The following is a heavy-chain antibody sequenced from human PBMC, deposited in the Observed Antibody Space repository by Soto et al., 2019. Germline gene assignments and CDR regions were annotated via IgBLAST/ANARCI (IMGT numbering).Heavy chain of an antibody. V-gene: IGHV3-74*01. D-gene: IGHD3-3*01. CDR1: GGSFSGYYW. J-gene: IGHJ4*02. CDR2: INEDESNT. Sequence: PSETLSLTCAVYGGSFSGYYWMHWVRQAPGKGPVWVSRINEDESNTNYADSVKGRFTISRDNAKNTLYLQMNSLRAEDTAVYYCARGLFLDYWGQGTRVTVSS. CDR3: ARGLFLDY.